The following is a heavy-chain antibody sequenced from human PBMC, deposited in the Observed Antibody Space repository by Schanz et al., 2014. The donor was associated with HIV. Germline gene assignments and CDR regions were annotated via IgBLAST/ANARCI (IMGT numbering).Heavy chain of an antibody. V-gene: IGHV3-74*01. Sequence: VQLVESGGGVVQPWRSLRLSCAASGFTFSNDWMHWVRQAPGKGLVWVSRINALGTTTAYADSVKGRFAISRDNAKRTLYLQMNSLRAEESAVFYCARESNGAFDLWGRGTLVTVSS. CDR2: INALGTTT. CDR1: GFTFSNDW. J-gene: IGHJ2*01. CDR3: ARESNGAFDL.